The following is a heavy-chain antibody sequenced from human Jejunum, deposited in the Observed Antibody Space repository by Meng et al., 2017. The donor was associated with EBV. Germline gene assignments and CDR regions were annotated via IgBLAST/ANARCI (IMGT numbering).Heavy chain of an antibody. CDR3: ARGRGYDYGDS. D-gene: IGHD5-12*01. CDR1: GYSVTGYNY. Sequence: QVQLQESGPGLVKPSATLSLTVSVSGYSVTGYNYWTRIRQPPGKGLEWIGNLYYAGKAIYKPSLQSRVTISVDTSKNQISLKVTSVTAADTAIYYCARGRGYDYGDSWGQGTLVTVSS. V-gene: IGHV4-61*01. J-gene: IGHJ5*02. CDR2: LYYAGKA.